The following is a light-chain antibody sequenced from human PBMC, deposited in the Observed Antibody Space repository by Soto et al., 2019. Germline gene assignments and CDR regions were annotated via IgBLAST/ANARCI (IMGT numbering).Light chain of an antibody. CDR3: SSYTTSSTV. V-gene: IGLV2-14*01. CDR2: EVS. Sequence: QSALTQPASVSGSPGQSITISCTGTSSDGGDHKYVSWYQQHPGKAPKLMIYEVSYRPSGVSNRFSGSKSGNTASLTISGLQAEDEADYYCSSYTTSSTVFGTGTKLTVL. J-gene: IGLJ1*01. CDR1: SSDGGDHKY.